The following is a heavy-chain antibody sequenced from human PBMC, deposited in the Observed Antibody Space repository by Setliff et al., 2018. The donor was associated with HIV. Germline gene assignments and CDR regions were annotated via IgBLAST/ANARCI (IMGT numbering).Heavy chain of an antibody. V-gene: IGHV1-69*04. D-gene: IGHD3-22*01. J-gene: IGHJ5*02. CDR2: IIPIVTIA. CDR3: ARERPGDHYESTGYQLADWFDP. CDR1: EGSFTSYT. Sequence: SVKVSCKASEGSFTSYTFSWVRQAPGQGLEWMGRIIPIVTIAHYAEQFVGRVTITADRSTSTTYMEVSSLRSEDTAVYYCARERPGDHYESTGYQLADWFDPWGQGTLVT.